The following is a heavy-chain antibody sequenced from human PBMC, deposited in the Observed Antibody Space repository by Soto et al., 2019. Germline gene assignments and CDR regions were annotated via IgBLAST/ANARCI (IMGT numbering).Heavy chain of an antibody. Sequence: ASVKVSCKASGYTFTSYGISWVRQAPGQGLEWMGWISAYNGNTNYAQKLQGRVTMTTDTSTSTAYMELRSLRSDDTAVYYCARGVSYYDYVWGSSRTNNYYDSSGYLWFDPWGQGTLVTAPQ. CDR3: ARGVSYYDYVWGSSRTNNYYDSSGYLWFDP. V-gene: IGHV1-18*01. CDR2: ISAYNGNT. CDR1: GYTFTSYG. D-gene: IGHD3-16*01. J-gene: IGHJ5*02.